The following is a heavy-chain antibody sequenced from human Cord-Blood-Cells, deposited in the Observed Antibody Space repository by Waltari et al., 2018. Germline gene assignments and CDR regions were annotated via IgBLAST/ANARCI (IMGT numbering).Heavy chain of an antibody. D-gene: IGHD6-6*01. CDR1: GGSLSSSSYY. J-gene: IGHJ4*02. Sequence: QLQLQESGPGLVKPSETLSLTCTVSGGSLSSSSYYWGWIRQPPGKGLEWIGSIYYSGSTYYNPSLKSRVTISVDTSKNQFSLKLSSVTAADTAVYYCARDDGQLVPFDYWGQGTLVTVSS. V-gene: IGHV4-39*02. CDR3: ARDDGQLVPFDY. CDR2: IYYSGST.